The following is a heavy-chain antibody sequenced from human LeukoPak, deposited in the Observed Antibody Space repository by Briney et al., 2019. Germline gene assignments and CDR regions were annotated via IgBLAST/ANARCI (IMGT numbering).Heavy chain of an antibody. CDR1: GFTFSSYW. CDR3: ASKGAAYCGGDCYAFDI. J-gene: IGHJ3*02. D-gene: IGHD2-21*02. CDR2: ISRTSSTI. V-gene: IGHV3-48*02. Sequence: PGGSLRLSCAASGFTFSSYWVHWVRQAPGKGLEWVSFISRTSSTIYYADSVTGRFTISRDNAKNSLYLQMNSLRDEDTAVYYCASKGAAYCGGDCYAFDIWGQGTMVTVSS.